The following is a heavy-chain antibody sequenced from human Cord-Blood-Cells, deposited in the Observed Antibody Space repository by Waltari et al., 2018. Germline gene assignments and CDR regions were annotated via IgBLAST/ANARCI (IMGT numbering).Heavy chain of an antibody. CDR1: GFTSSSYS. CDR2: IRSSNSYI. CDR3: ARDTYYGDYDY. Sequence: EVQLVESGGGLFKPGGSLRLSCAAPGFTSSSYSLTWFRQAPGKGLEWVSAIRSSNSYIYYADSVKGRFTISRDNAKNSLYLQMNSLRAEDTAVYYCARDTYYGDYDYWGQGTLVTVSS. D-gene: IGHD4-17*01. V-gene: IGHV3-21*01. J-gene: IGHJ4*02.